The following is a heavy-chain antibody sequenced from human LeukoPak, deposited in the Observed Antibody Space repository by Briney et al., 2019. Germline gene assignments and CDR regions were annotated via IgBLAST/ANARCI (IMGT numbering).Heavy chain of an antibody. CDR1: GYSFTSYW. CDR2: IYPGDSDT. D-gene: IGHD5-24*01. Sequence: GESLKISCKGSGYSFTSYWIGWVRQMPGKGLEWMGIIYPGDSDTRYSPSFQGQGTISADKSISTAYLQWSSLKASDTAMYYCARFLMATPYYFDYWGQGTLVTVSS. J-gene: IGHJ4*02. CDR3: ARFLMATPYYFDY. V-gene: IGHV5-51*01.